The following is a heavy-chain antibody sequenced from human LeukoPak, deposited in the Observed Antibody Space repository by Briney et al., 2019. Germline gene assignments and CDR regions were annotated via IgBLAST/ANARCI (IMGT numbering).Heavy chain of an antibody. V-gene: IGHV3-23*01. CDR2: ISGSGGST. Sequence: PGGSLRLSCAASGFTFSSSAMSWVRQAPGKGLEWVSAISGSGGSTYYADSVKGRFTITRDNSKNTLYLQMNSLRAEDTAVYYCAKERGGDPQFDYWGQGTLVTVSS. J-gene: IGHJ4*02. CDR1: GFTFSSSA. D-gene: IGHD2-21*02. CDR3: AKERGGDPQFDY.